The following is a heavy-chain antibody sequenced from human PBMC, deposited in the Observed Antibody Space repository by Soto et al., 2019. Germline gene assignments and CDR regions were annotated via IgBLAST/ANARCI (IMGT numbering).Heavy chain of an antibody. Sequence: EAQLVESGGDLVQPGGSLRLSCVASGFSFSNYWMSWVRQAPGKGLEWVASIKGDGSDEHYADLAKGRFTISRDNARNSLYLQLSSLRVEDTAAYYCLKDYLGVGGQGTLVTVFS. D-gene: IGHD2-8*01. J-gene: IGHJ4*02. CDR3: LKDYLGV. V-gene: IGHV3-7*01. CDR1: GFSFSNYW. CDR2: IKGDGSDE.